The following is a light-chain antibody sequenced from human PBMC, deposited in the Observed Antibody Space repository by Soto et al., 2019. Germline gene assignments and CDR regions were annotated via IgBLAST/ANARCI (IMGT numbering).Light chain of an antibody. CDR3: QQYGTSPIT. CDR1: HSVTSNY. V-gene: IGKV3-20*01. Sequence: EIVLTQSPCTLSLSPGERATLSCRASHSVTSNYLAWYQQKPGQAPRLLINAASSRATGIPDRFSGSGSGTEFTLTISRLEPEDFAVYYCQQYGTSPITFGQGTRLEI. J-gene: IGKJ5*01. CDR2: AAS.